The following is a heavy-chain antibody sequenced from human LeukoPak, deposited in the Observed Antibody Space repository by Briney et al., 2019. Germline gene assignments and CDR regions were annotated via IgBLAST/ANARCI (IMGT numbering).Heavy chain of an antibody. Sequence: GGSLRLSCVASGFTFRSYAMSWVRQAPGEGLEWVSAISGSGTNTCYADAVKGRFTISRDNSKNTLYLQMNNLRAEDTAVYYCATPRGTVATGAVYWGQGTLVTVSS. CDR1: GFTFRSYA. CDR3: ATPRGTVATGAVY. V-gene: IGHV3-23*01. CDR2: ISGSGTNT. J-gene: IGHJ4*02. D-gene: IGHD4-23*01.